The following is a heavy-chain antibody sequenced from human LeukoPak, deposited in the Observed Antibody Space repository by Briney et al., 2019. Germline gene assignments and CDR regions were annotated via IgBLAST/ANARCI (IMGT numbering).Heavy chain of an antibody. Sequence: AGGSLRLSCVASGFTFSSYGTHWVRQAPGKGLEWVAATSYDGSNRYYADSVKGRFTISRDNSKNTLYLQMNSLRAEDTAVYYCAKSALEMATLYYFDYWGQGTLVTVSS. J-gene: IGHJ4*02. D-gene: IGHD5-24*01. CDR2: TSYDGSNR. CDR1: GFTFSSYG. CDR3: AKSALEMATLYYFDY. V-gene: IGHV3-30*18.